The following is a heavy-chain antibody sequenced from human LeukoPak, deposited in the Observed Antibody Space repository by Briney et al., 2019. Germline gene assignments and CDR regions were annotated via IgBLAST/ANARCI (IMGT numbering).Heavy chain of an antibody. CDR3: VKGASRYGGSAPGAFDY. V-gene: IGHV3-23*01. Sequence: GGSLRPSCAASGFTFRNYAMSWVRQAPGKGVEWGSAICGAGTDTFYADSVKGRFTISRDNSKNTLSLQMNSLRAEDTAVYYCVKGASRYGGSAPGAFDYWGQGNLVTVSS. D-gene: IGHD5-12*01. CDR2: ICGAGTDT. J-gene: IGHJ4*02. CDR1: GFTFRNYA.